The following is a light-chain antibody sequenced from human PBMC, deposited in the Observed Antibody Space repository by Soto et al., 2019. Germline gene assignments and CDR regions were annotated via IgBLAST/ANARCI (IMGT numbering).Light chain of an antibody. CDR3: QQYGSSIT. Sequence: ETLMTQSPATLSVSPGERATLSCRASQSVNNNLAWYQQKLGQAPRVLIYGASTRATGIPARFTGSGSGTEFILTITSLQSEDSAVYYCQQYGSSITFGQGTRLEIK. CDR2: GAS. V-gene: IGKV3-15*01. J-gene: IGKJ5*01. CDR1: QSVNNN.